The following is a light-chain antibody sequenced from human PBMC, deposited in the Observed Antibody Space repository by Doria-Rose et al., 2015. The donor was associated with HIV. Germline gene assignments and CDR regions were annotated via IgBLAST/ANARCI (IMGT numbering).Light chain of an antibody. CDR2: WAS. Sequence: TQSPEYLGMSLGERATLNCKSNQSLLYTSKNYLAWYQQKPGQPPKLLIYWASTRQSGVTARFSGSGSGSDFTLTISSLEAEDVAVYYCQQYYDTPSFGPGTTVDIK. CDR1: QSLLYTSKNY. J-gene: IGKJ3*01. CDR3: QQYYDTPS. V-gene: IGKV4-1*01.